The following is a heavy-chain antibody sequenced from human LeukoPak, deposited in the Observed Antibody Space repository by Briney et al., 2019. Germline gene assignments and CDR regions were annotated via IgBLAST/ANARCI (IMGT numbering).Heavy chain of an antibody. Sequence: SETLSLTCTVSGGSISSYYWSWIRQPAGKGLKWIGYIYYSGSTNYNPSLKSRVTISVDTSKNQFSLKLSSVTAADTAVYYCARYYYDSSGPPDAFDIWGQGTMVTVSS. CDR2: IYYSGST. CDR3: ARYYYDSSGPPDAFDI. J-gene: IGHJ3*02. V-gene: IGHV4-59*01. CDR1: GGSISSYY. D-gene: IGHD3-22*01.